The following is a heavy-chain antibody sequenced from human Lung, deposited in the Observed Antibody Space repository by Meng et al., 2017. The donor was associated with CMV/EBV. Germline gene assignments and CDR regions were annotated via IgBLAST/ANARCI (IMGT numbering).Heavy chain of an antibody. D-gene: IGHD3-16*01. V-gene: IGHV3-30*02. CDR3: AKDQLLFGGPNAYFDD. J-gene: IGHJ4*02. Sequence: GGSXRLXCAASGFAFDTYGMHWVRQAPGKRLEWVAFIRHDASNKFYGDSVRGRFTISRDNSKNTLYLQMNSLRAEETAMYYCAKDQLLFGGPNAYFDDWGQGTXVTGSS. CDR2: IRHDASNK. CDR1: GFAFDTYG.